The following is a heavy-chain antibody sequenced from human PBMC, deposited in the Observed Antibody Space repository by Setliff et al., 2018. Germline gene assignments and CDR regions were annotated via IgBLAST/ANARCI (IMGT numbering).Heavy chain of an antibody. Sequence: PGGSLRLSCAASGFTFSTFWMSWVRQAPGKGLEWVANIKQDGSATYYVDSVKGRFTNSRDNAKNSLYLQMNSLRAEDTAVYYCARDRGSGSYFLRYFDYWGQGTLVTVSS. CDR2: IKQDGSAT. J-gene: IGHJ4*02. V-gene: IGHV3-7*01. CDR1: GFTFSTFW. CDR3: ARDRGSGSYFLRYFDY. D-gene: IGHD1-26*01.